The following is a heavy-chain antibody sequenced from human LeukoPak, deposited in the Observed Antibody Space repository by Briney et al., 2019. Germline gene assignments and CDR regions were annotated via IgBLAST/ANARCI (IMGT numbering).Heavy chain of an antibody. V-gene: IGHV4-59*12. CDR3: ARESMVRGVPGY. CDR1: GGSISSYY. CDR2: FYYSGST. D-gene: IGHD3-10*01. J-gene: IGHJ4*02. Sequence: SETLSLTCTVSGGSISSYYWSWIRQPPGKGLEWIGYFYYSGSTNYNPSLKSRVSISVDTSKNQFSLKLSSVTAADTAVYYCARESMVRGVPGYWGQGTLVTVSS.